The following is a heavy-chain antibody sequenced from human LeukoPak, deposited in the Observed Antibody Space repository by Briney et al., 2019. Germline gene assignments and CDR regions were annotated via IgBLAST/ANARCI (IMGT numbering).Heavy chain of an antibody. Sequence: GGSLRLSCAASGITFSDHYMSWIRQAPGKGLEWVAHISSSGSTIEYADSVRGRFAISRDNAKNSLYLQMITLSVEDTAVYYCAREVRYTSSWYVYYYFDYWGQGTLVTVSS. J-gene: IGHJ4*02. CDR2: ISSSGSTI. D-gene: IGHD6-13*01. CDR3: AREVRYTSSWYVYYYFDY. CDR1: GITFSDHY. V-gene: IGHV3-11*01.